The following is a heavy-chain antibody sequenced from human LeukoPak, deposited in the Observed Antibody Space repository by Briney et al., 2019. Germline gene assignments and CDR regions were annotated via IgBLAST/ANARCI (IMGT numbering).Heavy chain of an antibody. CDR3: ARGAVDYYYYYMDV. D-gene: IGHD4-23*01. V-gene: IGHV1-69*05. CDR2: IIPIFGTA. CDR1: GGTFSSYA. Sequence: ASVTVSCKASGGTFSSYAISWVRQAPGQGLEWMGGIIPIFGTANYAQKFQGRVTITTDESTSTAYMELSSLRSEDTAVYYCARGAVDYYYYYMDVWGKGTTVTVSS. J-gene: IGHJ6*03.